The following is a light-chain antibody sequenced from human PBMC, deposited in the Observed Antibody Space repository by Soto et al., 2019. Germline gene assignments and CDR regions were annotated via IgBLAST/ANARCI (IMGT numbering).Light chain of an antibody. CDR3: SSYTSSSTLGV. J-gene: IGLJ1*01. CDR1: SSDVGGYNY. Sequence: QSVLTQPASVSGSPGQSITISCTGTSSDVGGYNYVSWYQQHPGKAPKLMIYDVSNRPSGASNRFSGSKSGNTASLTTSGLQAEDEADYYCSSYTSSSTLGVFGTGTKVT. V-gene: IGLV2-14*01. CDR2: DVS.